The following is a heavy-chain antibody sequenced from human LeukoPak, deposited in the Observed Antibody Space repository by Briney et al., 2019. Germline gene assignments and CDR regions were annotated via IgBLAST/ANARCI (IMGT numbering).Heavy chain of an antibody. Sequence: TGGSLRLSCAASGFTFSDYYMSWIRQAPGKGLEWLSSISDSGTTIHYADSVKGRFTISRDNAKNSLYLQMNSLRAEDTAVYYCARAGVLLWFGNDYWGQGTLVTVSS. D-gene: IGHD3-10*01. CDR1: GFTFSDYY. J-gene: IGHJ4*02. V-gene: IGHV3-11*04. CDR2: ISDSGTTI. CDR3: ARAGVLLWFGNDY.